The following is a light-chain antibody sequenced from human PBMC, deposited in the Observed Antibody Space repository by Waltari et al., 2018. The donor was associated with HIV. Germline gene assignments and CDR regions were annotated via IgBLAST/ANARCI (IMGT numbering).Light chain of an antibody. Sequence: EIVMPQSPATLSVSPGERATLSCRASQSVSSNLAWYQQKPGQAPRLLVFGASTRATGIPARFRGSGSGTEFTLTISSLQSEDFAVYYCQQYNNWPPEITFGPGTKVDIK. CDR2: GAS. CDR1: QSVSSN. J-gene: IGKJ3*01. V-gene: IGKV3-15*01. CDR3: QQYNNWPPEIT.